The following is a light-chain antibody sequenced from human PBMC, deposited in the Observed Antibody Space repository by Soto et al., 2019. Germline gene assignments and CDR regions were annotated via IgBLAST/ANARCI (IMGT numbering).Light chain of an antibody. J-gene: IGKJ1*01. V-gene: IGKV3-20*01. Sequence: EIVLTQSPGTLSLSPGERATLSCRASQSVSSSYLAWYQQKPGQAPRLLIYGASSRATGIPDRFSGSGSGTDFTLXIXRXXPEDXXXXXXXXXXSSPWTFGQGTKVEIK. CDR1: QSVSSSY. CDR3: XXXXSSPWT. CDR2: GAS.